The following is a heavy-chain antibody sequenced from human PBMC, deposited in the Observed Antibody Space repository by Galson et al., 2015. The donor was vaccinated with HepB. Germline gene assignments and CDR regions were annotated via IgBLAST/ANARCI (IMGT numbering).Heavy chain of an antibody. V-gene: IGHV3-33*06. CDR1: GFTFSSYG. J-gene: IGHJ4*02. CDR3: AKGTTVTHVGYFDY. CDR2: IWYDGSSK. Sequence: SLRLSCAASGFTFSSYGVHWVRQAPGKGLEWVAVIWYDGSSKYYADSVKGRFTISRDNSKNTLYLQMNSLRAEDMAVYYCAKGTTVTHVGYFDYWGQGTLVTVSS. D-gene: IGHD4-17*01.